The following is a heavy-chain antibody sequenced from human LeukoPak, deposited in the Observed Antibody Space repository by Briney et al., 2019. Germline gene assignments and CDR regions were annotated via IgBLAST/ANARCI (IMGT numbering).Heavy chain of an antibody. V-gene: IGHV4-30-2*01. D-gene: IGHD3-10*01. J-gene: IGHJ5*02. Sequence: SETLSLTCAVSGGSISSGGYSWSWIRRPPGKGLEWIGYIYHSGSTYYNPSLKSRVTISVDRSKNQFSLKLSSVTAADTAVYYCAGHYYGSGSYYNENWFDPWGQGTLVTVSS. CDR3: AGHYYGSGSYYNENWFDP. CDR1: GGSISSGGYS. CDR2: IYHSGST.